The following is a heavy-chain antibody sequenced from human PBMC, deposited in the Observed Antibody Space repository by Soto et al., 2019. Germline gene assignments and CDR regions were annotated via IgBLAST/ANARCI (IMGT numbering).Heavy chain of an antibody. CDR2: MSPESGNT. Sequence: QVQVVQSRAEVKKPGASVKVSCKASGYTFTDYDINWVRQASGQGLEYMGWMSPESGNTGYAPQFQGRVTMTRNTSISTAYMELSSLRSEDTAVYYCEVTTGYWGQGTKVTVS. J-gene: IGHJ4*02. V-gene: IGHV1-8*01. CDR3: EVTTGY. CDR1: GYTFTDYD. D-gene: IGHD2-21*02.